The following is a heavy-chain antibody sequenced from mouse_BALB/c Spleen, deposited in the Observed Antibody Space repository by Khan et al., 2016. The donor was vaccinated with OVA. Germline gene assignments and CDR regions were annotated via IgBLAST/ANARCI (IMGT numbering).Heavy chain of an antibody. D-gene: IGHD3-1*01. V-gene: IGHV1-87*01. Sequence: QVQLKESGAELARPGASVKLSCKASGYTFTRYWMQWVNQRPGKGLEWIGAIYPGDGDTRYTQKFKEKATLTADKSSSTAYMQLTSMESEDSAVYFCARRGISGAIDFWGQGTSGTVSS. CDR1: GYTFTRYW. CDR3: ARRGISGAIDF. CDR2: IYPGDGDT. J-gene: IGHJ4*01.